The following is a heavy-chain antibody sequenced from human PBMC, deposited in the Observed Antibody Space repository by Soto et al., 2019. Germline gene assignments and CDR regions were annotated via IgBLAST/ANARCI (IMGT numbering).Heavy chain of an antibody. V-gene: IGHV3-21*01. CDR3: ARDLCGYYPHDAFDI. CDR1: GFTFSSYS. Sequence: GGSLRLSCAASGFTFSSYSMNWVRQAPGKGLEWVSSISSSSSYIYYADSVKGRFTISRDNAKNSLYLQMNSLRAEDTAVYYCARDLCGYYPHDAFDIWGQGTIFTVS. D-gene: IGHD3-22*01. J-gene: IGHJ3*02. CDR2: ISSSSSYI.